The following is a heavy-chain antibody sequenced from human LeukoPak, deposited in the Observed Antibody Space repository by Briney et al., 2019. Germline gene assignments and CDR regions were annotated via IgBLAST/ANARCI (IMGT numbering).Heavy chain of an antibody. Sequence: PGESLRLSCAASGFSFTTYWMSWVRQAPGRGLEGVADINQDGTEKYYVDSVKGRFTISRDNAKNSLCLQMNSLRVEDTAVYYCAKLAKYFYGSETYYFFEHWGQGTPVTASS. CDR2: INQDGTEK. V-gene: IGHV3-7*01. CDR3: AKLAKYFYGSETYYFFEH. D-gene: IGHD3-10*01. CDR1: GFSFTTYW. J-gene: IGHJ4*02.